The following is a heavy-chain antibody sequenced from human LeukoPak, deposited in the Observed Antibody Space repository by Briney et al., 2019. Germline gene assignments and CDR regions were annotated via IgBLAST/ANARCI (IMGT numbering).Heavy chain of an antibody. Sequence: PSETLSLTCTVSGGSISTYYWNWIRQPPGKGLEWIGYIYYSGRTNYNPSLKSRVTISVDTSKNQFSLKLTSVTAAYTAVYYCARDHPGHVAFDIWGQGTMLTVSS. J-gene: IGHJ3*02. CDR1: GGSISTYY. V-gene: IGHV4-59*01. CDR3: ARDHPGHVAFDI. CDR2: IYYSGRT.